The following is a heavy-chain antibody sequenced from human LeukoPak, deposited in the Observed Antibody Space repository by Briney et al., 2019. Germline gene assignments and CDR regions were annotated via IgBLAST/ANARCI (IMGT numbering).Heavy chain of an antibody. CDR1: GGSISSHY. V-gene: IGHV4-59*11. CDR2: IYYSGST. Sequence: PSETLSLTCTVSGGSISSHYWSWIRQPPGKGLEWIGYIYYSGSTNYNPSLKSRVTISVDTSKNQFSLKLSSVTAADTAVYYCARAGGDSSGYYGDAFDIWGQGTMVTVSS. CDR3: ARAGGDSSGYYGDAFDI. D-gene: IGHD3-22*01. J-gene: IGHJ3*02.